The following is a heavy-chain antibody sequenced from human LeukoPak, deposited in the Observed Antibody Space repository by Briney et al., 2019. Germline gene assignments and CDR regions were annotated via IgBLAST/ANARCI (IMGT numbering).Heavy chain of an antibody. V-gene: IGHV3-33*01. D-gene: IGHD3-9*01. J-gene: IGHJ4*02. CDR3: ARAYDILTGFDY. Sequence: GGSLRLSCAASGFTFSSYGMHWVRQAPGKGLEWVAVIWYDGSNKYYADSVKGRFTISGDNSKNTLYLQMNSLRAEDTAVYYCARAYDILTGFDYWGQGTLVTVSS. CDR1: GFTFSSYG. CDR2: IWYDGSNK.